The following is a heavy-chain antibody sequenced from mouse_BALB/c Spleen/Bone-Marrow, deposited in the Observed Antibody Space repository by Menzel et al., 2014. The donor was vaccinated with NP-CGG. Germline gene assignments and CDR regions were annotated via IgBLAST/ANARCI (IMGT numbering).Heavy chain of an antibody. D-gene: IGHD1-1*01. CDR3: VXXSXYSGSPY. CDR1: GFTFSDYY. CDR2: ISDGGTYT. Sequence: EVKLVESGGGLVEPGGSLKLSCAASGFTFSDYYMYWVRQTPEKRLEWVATISDGGTYTSYPDSVKGRFTISRDNAKNNLYLQMSSLKSEDTAMYYCVXXSXYSGSPYWGQGTLVTVSA. J-gene: IGHJ3*01. V-gene: IGHV5-4*02.